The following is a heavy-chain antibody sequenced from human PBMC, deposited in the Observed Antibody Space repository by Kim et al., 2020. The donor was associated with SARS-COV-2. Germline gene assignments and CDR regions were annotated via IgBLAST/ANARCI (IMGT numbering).Heavy chain of an antibody. CDR3: AREGVQLWPKYYYYYYGMDV. D-gene: IGHD5-18*01. CDR2: ISYDGSNK. J-gene: IGHJ6*02. CDR1: GFTFSSYA. V-gene: IGHV3-30*04. Sequence: GGSLRLSCAASGFTFSSYAMHWVRQAPGKGLEWVAVISYDGSNKYYADSVKGRFTISRDNSKNTLYLQMNSLRAEDTAVYYCAREGVQLWPKYYYYYYGMDVWGQGTTVTVSS.